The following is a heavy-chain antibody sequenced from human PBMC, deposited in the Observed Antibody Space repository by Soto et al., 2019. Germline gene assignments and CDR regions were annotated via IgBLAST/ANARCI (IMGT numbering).Heavy chain of an antibody. V-gene: IGHV4-30-2*01. CDR3: ASMSPTVCPAFDI. Sequence: QLQLQESGSGLVKPSQTLSLTCAVSGGSISSGGYSWSWIRQPPGKGLEWIGYIYHSGSTYYNPSLKSRVTISVDRYKNQFSLKLSSVTAADTAVYYCASMSPTVCPAFDIWGQGTMVTVSS. D-gene: IGHD4-17*01. CDR1: GGSISSGGYS. CDR2: IYHSGST. J-gene: IGHJ3*02.